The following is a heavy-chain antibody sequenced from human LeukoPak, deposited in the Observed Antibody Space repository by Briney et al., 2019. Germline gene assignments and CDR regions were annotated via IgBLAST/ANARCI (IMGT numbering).Heavy chain of an antibody. J-gene: IGHJ6*03. V-gene: IGHV4-34*01. CDR2: TNHSGST. CDR1: GGSFSGYY. CDR3: ARVETSHMDV. Sequence: SETLSLTCAVYGGSFSGYYWSWIRQPPGKGLEWIGETNHSGSTNYNPSLKSRVTISVDTSKNQFSLKLSSVTAADTAVYYCARVETSHMDVWGKGTTVTVSS.